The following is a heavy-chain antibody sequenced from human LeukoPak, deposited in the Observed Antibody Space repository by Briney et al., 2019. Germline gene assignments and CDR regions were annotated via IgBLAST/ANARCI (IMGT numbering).Heavy chain of an antibody. D-gene: IGHD1-1*01. V-gene: IGHV1-2*02. CDR3: ARGRLERRVGFFY. J-gene: IGHJ4*02. CDR2: INPNSGGT. CDR1: GYTFTGYY. Sequence: ASVKVSCKASGYTFTGYYMHWVRQAPGQGLEWMGWINPNSGGTNYAQKFQGGVTMTRDTSISTAYMELSRLRSDDTAVYYCARGRLERRVGFFYWGQGTLATVSS.